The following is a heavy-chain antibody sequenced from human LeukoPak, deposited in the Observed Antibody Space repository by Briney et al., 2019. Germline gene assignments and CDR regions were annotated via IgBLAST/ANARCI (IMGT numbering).Heavy chain of an antibody. J-gene: IGHJ4*02. CDR1: GGSISSYY. CDR2: IYTSGST. Sequence: SKTLSLTCTVSGGSISSYYWSWIRQPAGKGLEWIGRIYTSGSTNYNPSLKSRVTMSVDTSKNQFSLKLSSVTAADTAVYYCARGDYYGSGRDRDYFDYWGQGTLVTVSS. CDR3: ARGDYYGSGRDRDYFDY. D-gene: IGHD3-10*01. V-gene: IGHV4-4*07.